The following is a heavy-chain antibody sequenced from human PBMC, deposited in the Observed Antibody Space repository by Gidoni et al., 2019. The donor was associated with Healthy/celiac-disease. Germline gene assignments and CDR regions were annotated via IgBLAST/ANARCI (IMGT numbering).Heavy chain of an antibody. D-gene: IGHD6-19*01. J-gene: IGHJ4*02. Sequence: QVTLRESGPALVKPTQTLTLTCTFPGFSLSTSGMCVSWIRQPPGKALEWLARIDWDDDKYYSTSLKTRLTISKDTSKNQVVLTMTNMDPVDTATYYCARMARYSSGPYYFDYWGQGTLVTVSS. CDR1: GFSLSTSGMC. CDR3: ARMARYSSGPYYFDY. V-gene: IGHV2-70*15. CDR2: IDWDDDK.